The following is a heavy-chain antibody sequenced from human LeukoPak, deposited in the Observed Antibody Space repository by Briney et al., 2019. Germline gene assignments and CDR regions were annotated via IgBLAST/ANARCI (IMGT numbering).Heavy chain of an antibody. J-gene: IGHJ5*02. Sequence: SETLSLTCDVSDNSINFGHLWGWIRQPPGKGLEWIASINHSGRTYHTPSLKGRVTISVDTLKNQFSLKVTSVTAEDTAMYFCARESSAVAHSMIRDWLDPWGQGTLVTVSS. V-gene: IGHV4-38-2*02. D-gene: IGHD6-19*01. CDR2: INHSGRT. CDR3: ARESSAVAHSMIRDWLDP. CDR1: DNSINFGHL.